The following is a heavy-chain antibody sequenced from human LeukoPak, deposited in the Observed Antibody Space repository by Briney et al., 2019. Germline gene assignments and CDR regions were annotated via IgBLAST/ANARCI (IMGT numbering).Heavy chain of an antibody. V-gene: IGHV5-51*01. CDR1: GYSFTSYW. Sequence: GESLKISCKGSGYSFTSYWIGWVRQMPGKGLEWMGIIYPGDSDTRYSPSFQGQVTISADKSISTAYLQWSSLKASDTAMYYCARGIVVVPAAIRGNPFDPWGQGTLVTVSS. D-gene: IGHD2-2*01. CDR2: IYPGDSDT. CDR3: ARGIVVVPAAIRGNPFDP. J-gene: IGHJ5*02.